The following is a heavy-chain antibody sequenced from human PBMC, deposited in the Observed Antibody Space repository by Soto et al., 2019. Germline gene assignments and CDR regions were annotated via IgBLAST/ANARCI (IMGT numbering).Heavy chain of an antibody. CDR1: GYTFTGYY. Sequence: GASVKVSCKASGYTFTGYYMHWVRQAPGQGLEWMGWINPNSGGTNYAQKFQGRVTMTRDTSISTACMELSRLRSDDTAVYYCARDRRSITGTRGAFDIWGQGTVVTVSS. J-gene: IGHJ3*02. V-gene: IGHV1-2*02. CDR3: ARDRRSITGTRGAFDI. D-gene: IGHD1-20*01. CDR2: INPNSGGT.